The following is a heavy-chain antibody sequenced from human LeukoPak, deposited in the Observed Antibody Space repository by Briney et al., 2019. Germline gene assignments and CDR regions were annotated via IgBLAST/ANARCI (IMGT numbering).Heavy chain of an antibody. CDR3: ARAVAGTFTDY. J-gene: IGHJ4*02. Sequence: SQTLSLTCTVSGGSISSGDYYWSWIRQPPGKGLEWIGYIYYSGSTYYNPSLKSRVTISVDMSKNQFSLKLSSVTAADTAVYYCARAVAGTFTDYWGQGTLVTVSS. CDR1: GGSISSGDYY. D-gene: IGHD6-19*01. CDR2: IYYSGST. V-gene: IGHV4-30-4*01.